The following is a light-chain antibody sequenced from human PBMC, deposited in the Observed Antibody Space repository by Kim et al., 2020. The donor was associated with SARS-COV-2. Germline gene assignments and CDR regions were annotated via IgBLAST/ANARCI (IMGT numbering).Light chain of an antibody. V-gene: IGKV3-20*01. J-gene: IGKJ2*01. Sequence: EIVLTQSPGILSLSPGERATLSCRASQSVSSSYLTWYQQKPGQAPRLLIYAASSRATGIPDRFSGSGSGTHFTLSISRLEPEDSAVYYCQQYANSRYTFGQGTKLEI. CDR2: AAS. CDR3: QQYANSRYT. CDR1: QSVSSSY.